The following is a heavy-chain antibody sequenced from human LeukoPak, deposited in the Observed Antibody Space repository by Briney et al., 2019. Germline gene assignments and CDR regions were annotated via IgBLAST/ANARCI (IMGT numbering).Heavy chain of an antibody. CDR2: IYYSGST. D-gene: IGHD5-18*01. V-gene: IGHV4-39*07. Sequence: PSETLSLTCTVSGGSISSSSYYWGWIRQPPGKGLEWIGSIYYSGSTYYNPSLKSRVTISVDTSKNQFSLKLSSVTAADTAVYYCASLGYNYGYNDFWGQGTLVTVSS. CDR1: GGSISSSSYY. J-gene: IGHJ4*02. CDR3: ASLGYNYGYNDF.